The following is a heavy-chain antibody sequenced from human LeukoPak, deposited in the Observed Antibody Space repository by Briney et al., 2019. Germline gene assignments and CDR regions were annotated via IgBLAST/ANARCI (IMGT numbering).Heavy chain of an antibody. V-gene: IGHV3-23*01. D-gene: IGHD3-3*01. CDR2: ISNNGGYT. J-gene: IGHJ4*02. CDR1: GFTFSSSA. Sequence: PGGSLRLSCAASGFTFSSSAMSWVRQAPGKGLEWVSAISNNGGYTYYADSVQGRFTISRDNTMNSLYLQMSSLRAEDTAVYYCATDRGWRTSGYYLYYFEYWGQGTLVTFTS. CDR3: ATDRGWRTSGYYLYYFEY.